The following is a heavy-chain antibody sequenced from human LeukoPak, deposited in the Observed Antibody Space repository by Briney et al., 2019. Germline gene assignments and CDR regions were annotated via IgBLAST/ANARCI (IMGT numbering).Heavy chain of an antibody. CDR2: ISYGGST. Sequence: SETLSLTCTVSGGSISSNGNYWAWIRQPPGRGLEWIGSISYGGSTYYSPSLESRVTISVDTSKNQFSLRLSSVTAADTAVYYCARQALWFFDHWGQGTPVTVSS. D-gene: IGHD2-21*01. V-gene: IGHV4-39*01. CDR1: GGSISSNGNY. CDR3: ARQALWFFDH. J-gene: IGHJ4*02.